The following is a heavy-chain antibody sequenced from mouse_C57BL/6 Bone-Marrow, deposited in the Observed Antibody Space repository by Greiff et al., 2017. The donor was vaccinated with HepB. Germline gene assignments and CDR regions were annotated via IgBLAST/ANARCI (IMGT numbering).Heavy chain of an antibody. CDR2: ISDGGSYT. Sequence: EVQLQQSGGGLVKPGGSLKLSCAASGFTFSSYAMSWVRQTPEKRLEWVATISDGGSYTYYPDNVKGRFTISRDNAKNNLYLQMSHLKSEDTAMYYCARAVVALYAMDYWGQGTSVTVSS. V-gene: IGHV5-4*01. CDR3: ARAVVALYAMDY. J-gene: IGHJ4*01. D-gene: IGHD1-1*01. CDR1: GFTFSSYA.